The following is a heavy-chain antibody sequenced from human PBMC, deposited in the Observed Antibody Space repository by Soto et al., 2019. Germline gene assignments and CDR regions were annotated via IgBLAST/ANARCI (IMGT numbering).Heavy chain of an antibody. Sequence: QVQLVESGGGVVQPGRSLRLSCAASGFTFSSYGMHWVRQAPGKGLEWVAVIWYDGSNKYYADSVKGRFTISRDNSKNTLYLQVTSLSAEDTVVYYCARSRSGYNNWWYFDLWGRGPLLTVSS. J-gene: IGHJ2*01. CDR3: ARSRSGYNNWWYFDL. V-gene: IGHV3-33*01. CDR2: IWYDGSNK. D-gene: IGHD5-12*01. CDR1: GFTFSSYG.